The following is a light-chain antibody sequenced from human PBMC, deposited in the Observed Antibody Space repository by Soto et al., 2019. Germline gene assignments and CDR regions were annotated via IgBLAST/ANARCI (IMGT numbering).Light chain of an antibody. V-gene: IGKV3-20*01. CDR1: HSVSSSY. Sequence: EIVLTQSPGTLSLSPGERATLSCRASHSVSSSYLAWYQQKPGQAPRLLIYGASSRATGIPDGFGGSGSGTDFTLTISRLEPEDFAGYYCQQDGSSPPYTFGQGTELEIK. CDR2: GAS. J-gene: IGKJ2*01. CDR3: QQDGSSPPYT.